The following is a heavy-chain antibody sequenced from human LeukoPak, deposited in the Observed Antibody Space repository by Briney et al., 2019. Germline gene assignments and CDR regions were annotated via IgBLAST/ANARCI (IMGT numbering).Heavy chain of an antibody. CDR2: IIPIFGTA. CDR3: ARASNWNYGYYYMDV. Sequence: RASVKVSCKASGGTFSSYAISWVRQAPGQGLEWMGGIIPIFGTANYAQKFQGRVTITADESTSTAYMELGSLRSEDTAVYYCARASNWNYGYYYMDVWGKGTTVTVSS. V-gene: IGHV1-69*13. CDR1: GGTFSSYA. J-gene: IGHJ6*03. D-gene: IGHD1-7*01.